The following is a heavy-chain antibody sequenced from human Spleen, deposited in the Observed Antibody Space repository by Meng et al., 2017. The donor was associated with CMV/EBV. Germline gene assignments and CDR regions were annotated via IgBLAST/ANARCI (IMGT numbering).Heavy chain of an antibody. J-gene: IGHJ6*02. V-gene: IGHV3-13*03. CDR1: GFTFSSYD. CDR2: IGTAGDT. CDR3: ARRGPCGGDCPPYYYYYGMDV. D-gene: IGHD2-21*01. Sequence: GESLKISCAACGFTFSSYDMHWVRQATGKGLEWVSAIGTAGDTYYPGSVKGQFTISRENAKNSLYLQMNSLRAEDTAVYYCARRGPCGGDCPPYYYYYGMDVWGQGTTVTVSS.